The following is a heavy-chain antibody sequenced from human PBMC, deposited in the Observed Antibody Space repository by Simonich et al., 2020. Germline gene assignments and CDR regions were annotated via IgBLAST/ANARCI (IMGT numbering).Heavy chain of an antibody. D-gene: IGHD7-27*01. J-gene: IGHJ6*03. CDR1: GYTFTSYD. V-gene: IGHV1-8*03. CDR3: ARVPRGLTGDYYYYMDV. Sequence: QVQLVQSGAEVKKPGASVKVSCKASGYTFTSYDINWVRQATGQGLEWMGWMNPNSGNTGYAQKFQGRVTITRNTSISTAYMGLSSLRSEDTAVYYCARVPRGLTGDYYYYMDVWGKGTRSPSP. CDR2: MNPNSGNT.